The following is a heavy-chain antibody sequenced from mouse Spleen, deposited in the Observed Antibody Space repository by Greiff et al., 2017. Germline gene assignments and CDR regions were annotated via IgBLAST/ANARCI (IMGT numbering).Heavy chain of an antibody. Sequence: EVQRVESGGGLVKPGGSLKLSCAASGFTFSSYAMSWVRQTPEKRLEWVASISSGGSTYYPDSVKGRFTISRDNARNILYLQMSSLRSEDTAMYYCARGRYGSSYWFAYWGQGTLVTVSA. CDR1: GFTFSSYA. V-gene: IGHV5-6-5*01. D-gene: IGHD1-1*01. CDR3: ARGRYGSSYWFAY. J-gene: IGHJ3*01. CDR2: ISSGGST.